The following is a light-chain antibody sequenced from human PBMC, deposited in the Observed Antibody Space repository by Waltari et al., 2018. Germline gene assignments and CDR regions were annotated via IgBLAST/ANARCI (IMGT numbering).Light chain of an antibody. Sequence: DIQMTHSPSSLSASVVYRVTITGRASQSIRSYLNWYQQKPGKAPKLLICDTSNLQSGVPSRFSGSGSGTDFTLTISRLQAEDFATYFCQQSYSTPLTFGGGAKVEIK. CDR3: QQSYSTPLT. CDR2: DTS. CDR1: QSIRSY. J-gene: IGKJ4*01. V-gene: IGKV1-39*01.